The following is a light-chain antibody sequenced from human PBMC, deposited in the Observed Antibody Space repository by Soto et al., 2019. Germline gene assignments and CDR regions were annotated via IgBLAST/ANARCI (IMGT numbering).Light chain of an antibody. CDR1: QSVRTY. CDR3: XQXXXXXXT. Sequence: ILKTQSPATLSLSPXXXXXXXXXASQSVRTYVAWYQQKPGQAXXLLXYXXSXXXXXXXYRFGVIGSGTDFTLTIXXXXXEDFAMXFXXQXXXXXXTFGQGTKVDIK. CDR2: XXS. J-gene: IGKJ1*01. V-gene: IGKV3-11*01.